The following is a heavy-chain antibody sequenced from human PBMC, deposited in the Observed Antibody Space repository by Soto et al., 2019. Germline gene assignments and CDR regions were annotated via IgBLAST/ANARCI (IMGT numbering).Heavy chain of an antibody. CDR1: GYKFTSYG. CDR2: ISGYNGDT. J-gene: IGHJ4*02. Sequence: QIHLVQSGPEVKKPGASVKVSCKASGYKFTSYGITWVRQAPGQGLEWMGWISGYNGDTKFGQKVQGRVTLTTDTSTSTAYMELRSLRSDDTAVYYCARDQWMVPGGGYDWGQGTLVTVSS. CDR3: ARDQWMVPGGGYD. V-gene: IGHV1-18*01. D-gene: IGHD6-19*01.